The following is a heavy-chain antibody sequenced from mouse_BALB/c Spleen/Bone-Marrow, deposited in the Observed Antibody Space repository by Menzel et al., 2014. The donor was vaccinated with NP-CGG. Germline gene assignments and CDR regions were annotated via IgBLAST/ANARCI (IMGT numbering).Heavy chain of an antibody. CDR2: INPSNGGT. D-gene: IGHD3-3*01. CDR3: RRSAGTGFAY. J-gene: IGHJ3*01. Sequence: VQLQQSGTELVKPGASVKLSCKASGYTFTSYYMFWVKQRPGQGLEWIGEINPSNGGTVFNEKFKSKVTLTVDKSSSTAYIQRSGLTSEDSAVYYCRRSAGTGFAYWGQGTLVTVS. V-gene: IGHV1-53*01. CDR1: GYTFTSYY.